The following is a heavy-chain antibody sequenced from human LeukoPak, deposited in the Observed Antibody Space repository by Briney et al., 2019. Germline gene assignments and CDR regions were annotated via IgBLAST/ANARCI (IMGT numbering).Heavy chain of an antibody. CDR3: ARHTPAYYYDSSGSGDAFDI. J-gene: IGHJ3*02. Sequence: PSETLSLTFTVSGGSISSYYWGWIRQPPGKGLEWIGYIYYSGSTNYNPSLKSRVTISVDTSKNQFSLKLSSVTAADTAVYYCARHTPAYYYDSSGSGDAFDIWGQGTMVTVSS. D-gene: IGHD3-22*01. CDR1: GGSISSYY. CDR2: IYYSGST. V-gene: IGHV4-59*08.